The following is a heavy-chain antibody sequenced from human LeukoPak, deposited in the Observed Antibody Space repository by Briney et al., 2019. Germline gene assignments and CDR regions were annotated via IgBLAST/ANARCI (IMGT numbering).Heavy chain of an antibody. V-gene: IGHV1-46*01. CDR1: GYTFTSYY. CDR2: ISPSGGST. Sequence: ASVKVSCKASGYTFTSYYMHWVRQAPGQGLEWMGIISPSGGSTSYAQKFQGRVTMTRDTSTSTVYMELSSLRSEDTAVYYCASGGLGTTPMGYWGQGTLVTVSS. CDR3: ASGGLGTTPMGY. D-gene: IGHD3-16*01. J-gene: IGHJ4*02.